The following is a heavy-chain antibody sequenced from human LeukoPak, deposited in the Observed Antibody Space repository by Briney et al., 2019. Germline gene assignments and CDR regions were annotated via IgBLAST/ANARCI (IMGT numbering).Heavy chain of an antibody. D-gene: IGHD3-16*02. CDR2: IRYEGTDK. Sequence: GGSLRLSCAASGFTFSNYGMHWVRQGPGKGLEWVAFIRYEGTDKYYADSVKGRFTISRDNAKNSLYLQMNSLRAEDTAVYYCARIIGAFGTYRYDSWGQGTLVSVSS. J-gene: IGHJ4*02. V-gene: IGHV3-30*02. CDR3: ARIIGAFGTYRYDS. CDR1: GFTFSNYG.